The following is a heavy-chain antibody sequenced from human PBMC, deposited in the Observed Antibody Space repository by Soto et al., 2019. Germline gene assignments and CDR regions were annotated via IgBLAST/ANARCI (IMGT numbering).Heavy chain of an antibody. Sequence: QVQLVQSGAEVKKPGSSVKVSCKASGGTFSSYTISWVRQAPGQGLEWMGRIIPILGIANYAQKFQGRVTITADKSTSTAYMELSSLRSEDTAVYYCARDGMGGYNSWDYRGQGTLVTVSS. J-gene: IGHJ4*02. V-gene: IGHV1-69*08. CDR3: ARDGMGGYNSWDY. D-gene: IGHD5-12*01. CDR1: GGTFSSYT. CDR2: IIPILGIA.